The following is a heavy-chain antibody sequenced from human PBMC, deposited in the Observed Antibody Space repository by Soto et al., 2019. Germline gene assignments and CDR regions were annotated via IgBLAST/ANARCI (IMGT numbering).Heavy chain of an antibody. CDR2: IYYSGST. V-gene: IGHV4-39*07. CDR3: AREGHCSGGSCYGSDYYGMDV. CDR1: GGSISSSSYY. J-gene: IGHJ6*02. Sequence: SETLSLTCTVSGGSISSSSYYWGWIRQPPGKGLEWIGSIYYSGSTYYNPSLKSRVTISVDTSKNQFSLKLSSVTAADTAVYYCAREGHCSGGSCYGSDYYGMDVWGQGTTVTVSS. D-gene: IGHD2-15*01.